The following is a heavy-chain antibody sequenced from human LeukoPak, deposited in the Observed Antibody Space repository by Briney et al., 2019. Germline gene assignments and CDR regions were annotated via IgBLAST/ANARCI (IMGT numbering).Heavy chain of an antibody. Sequence: GSLRLSCTASGFAFTSYSMNWVRQAPGKGLEWISYISTTTTTIYYADSVKGRFIISRDDARNSLYLQMNSLRAEDTAVYYCARDRAAPTWYFDLWGRGTLVTVSS. D-gene: IGHD2-15*01. CDR2: ISTTTTTI. V-gene: IGHV3-48*01. CDR1: GFAFTSYS. CDR3: ARDRAAPTWYFDL. J-gene: IGHJ2*01.